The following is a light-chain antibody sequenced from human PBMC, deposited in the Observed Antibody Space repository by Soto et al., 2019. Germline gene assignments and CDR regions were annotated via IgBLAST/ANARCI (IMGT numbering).Light chain of an antibody. CDR2: AAS. CDR1: RSISNY. CDR3: QQSYSVPR. V-gene: IGKV1-39*01. Sequence: DIQMTQSPSSLSASVGDRVTITCRASRSISNYLNWYQQKSGKVPRLLIYAASSLQPGVPSRFSGTGTGTASTLTLTSLQPEDSATYYCQQSYSVPRFGQGTRVDLK. J-gene: IGKJ1*01.